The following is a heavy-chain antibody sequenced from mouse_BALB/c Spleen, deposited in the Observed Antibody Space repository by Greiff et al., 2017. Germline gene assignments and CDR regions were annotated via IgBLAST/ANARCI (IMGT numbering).Heavy chain of an antibody. CDR2: ILPGSGST. J-gene: IGHJ4*01. D-gene: IGHD1-2*01. Sequence: VKLVESGAELMKPGASVKISCKATGYTFSSYWIEWVKQRPGHGLEWIGEILPGSGSTNYNEKFKGKATFTADTSSNTAYMQLSSLTSEDSAVYYCARAGLRLRWGAMDYWGQGTSVTVSS. CDR1: GYTFSSYW. CDR3: ARAGLRLRWGAMDY. V-gene: IGHV1-9*01.